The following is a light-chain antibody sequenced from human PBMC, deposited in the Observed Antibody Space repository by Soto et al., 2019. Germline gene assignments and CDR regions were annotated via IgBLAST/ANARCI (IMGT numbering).Light chain of an antibody. CDR2: GAS. CDR3: QQYGSTPPT. J-gene: IGKJ1*01. V-gene: IGKV3-20*01. CDR1: QSVRRNY. Sequence: EIVLTQSPVTLSLSPGERATLSCRASQSVRRNYLAWYQQKPGQAPRLIIYGASSRATDIPDRFSGSGSGTDFSLTISRLEPEDFVVYSCQQYGSTPPTFGQGTKVEIK.